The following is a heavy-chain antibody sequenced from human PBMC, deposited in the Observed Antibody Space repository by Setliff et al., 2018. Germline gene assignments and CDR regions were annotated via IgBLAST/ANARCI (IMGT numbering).Heavy chain of an antibody. J-gene: IGHJ1*01. CDR3: ARVDFTMIQGVLGL. CDR1: GGSVSSTSHY. V-gene: IGHV4-39*07. CDR2: VYYSGYT. D-gene: IGHD3-10*01. Sequence: SETLSLTCYVSGGSVSSTSHYWGWIHQPPGKGMEWIGSVYYSGYTYYNPSLQSRVTISVDMSKNQFSMKLTSVTAADTAVYYCARVDFTMIQGVLGLWGQGTLVTVSS.